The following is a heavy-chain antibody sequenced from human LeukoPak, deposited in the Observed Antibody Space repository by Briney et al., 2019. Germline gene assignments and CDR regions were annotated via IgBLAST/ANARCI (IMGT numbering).Heavy chain of an antibody. Sequence: ASVKVSCKASGYTFTNYGISWVRQAPGKGLQFVGWISAYSGDTNYVQELQGRVTMSTDTSTSTAYMELRSLRSDDTAVYYWARAPGLVGFDPWGQGTLVTVSS. CDR2: ISAYSGDT. D-gene: IGHD6-19*01. CDR3: ARAPGLVGFDP. J-gene: IGHJ5*02. V-gene: IGHV1-18*01. CDR1: GYTFTNYG.